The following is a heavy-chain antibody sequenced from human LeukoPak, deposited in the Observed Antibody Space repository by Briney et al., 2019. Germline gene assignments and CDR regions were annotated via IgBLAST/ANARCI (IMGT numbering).Heavy chain of an antibody. J-gene: IGHJ5*02. Sequence: SETLSLTCTVSGGSISSYYWSWIRQPPGKGLEWIGYIYYSGSTNYNPSLKSRVTISVDTSKNQFSLKLSSVTAADTAVYYCARGDSSGWFPNWFDPWGQGTLVTVSS. D-gene: IGHD6-19*01. CDR1: GGSISSYY. V-gene: IGHV4-59*12. CDR2: IYYSGST. CDR3: ARGDSSGWFPNWFDP.